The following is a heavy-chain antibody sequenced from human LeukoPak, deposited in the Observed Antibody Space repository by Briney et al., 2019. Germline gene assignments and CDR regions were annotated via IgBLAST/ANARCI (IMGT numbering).Heavy chain of an antibody. Sequence: GGSLRLSCAASGFTVSSNSMSWVRQAPGKGLDWVSVIYSGGSIYYADSVTGRFTISRDNSKNTLYLQMNSLGAEDTAVYYCARGGNRGGSIDYWGQGTLVTVSS. CDR3: ARGGNRGGSIDY. CDR1: GFTVSSNS. CDR2: IYSGGSI. J-gene: IGHJ4*02. V-gene: IGHV3-53*01. D-gene: IGHD2-15*01.